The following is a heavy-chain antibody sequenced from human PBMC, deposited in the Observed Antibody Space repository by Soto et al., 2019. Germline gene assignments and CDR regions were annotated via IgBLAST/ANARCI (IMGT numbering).Heavy chain of an antibody. J-gene: IGHJ6*02. CDR1: GYSFTSYL. CDR3: ARTAAAGKYYYGVDV. V-gene: IGHV5-51*01. Sequence: PGESLKISCKGSGYSFTSYLIGWVRQMPGKGLEWMGIIYPGDSDTRYSPSFQGQVTISADKSISTAYLQRSSLKASDTAIYYCARTAAAGKYYYGVDVWGQGTTVTVSS. CDR2: IYPGDSDT. D-gene: IGHD6-13*01.